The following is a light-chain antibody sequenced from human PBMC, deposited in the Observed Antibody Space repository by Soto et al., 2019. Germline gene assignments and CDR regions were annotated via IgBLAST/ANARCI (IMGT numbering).Light chain of an antibody. CDR2: AAS. J-gene: IGKJ1*01. CDR1: QSVRSSY. V-gene: IGKV3-20*01. Sequence: EIVFTQSPDTLSLSTGESSTLSCRASQSVRSSYLAWYQQTPGQTPRLLIYAASSRETGIPDRFSGSGSGTDFSLTISRLEAEDFAVYYCQQYGSSPRTFGQGTKVDIK. CDR3: QQYGSSPRT.